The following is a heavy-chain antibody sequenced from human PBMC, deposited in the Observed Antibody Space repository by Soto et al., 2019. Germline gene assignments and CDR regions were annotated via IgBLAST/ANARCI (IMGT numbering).Heavy chain of an antibody. D-gene: IGHD3-3*01. CDR1: GYTFTGYY. CDR2: INPNSGGT. Sequence: QVQLVQSGAEVKKPGASVKVSCKASGYTFTGYYMHWVRQAPGQGLEWMGWINPNSGGTNYAQKFQGRVTLTRDPSISTAYMELSRLRSDDTAVYYCATSPSLPDYDFWSGYYLLDYWGQGTLVTVSS. J-gene: IGHJ4*02. CDR3: ATSPSLPDYDFWSGYYLLDY. V-gene: IGHV1-2*02.